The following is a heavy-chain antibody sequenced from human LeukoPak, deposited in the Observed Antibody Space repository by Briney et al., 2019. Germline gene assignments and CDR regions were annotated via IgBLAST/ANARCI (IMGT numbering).Heavy chain of an antibody. CDR3: ARYGGSNHVAY. CDR2: IKQDGSEK. J-gene: IGHJ4*02. V-gene: IGHV3-7*01. Sequence: GGSLRLSCAASGFTFSSYWMSWVRQAPGKGLEWVANIKQDGSEKYYVDSVKGRFTISRGNAKNSLYLQMNSLRAEDTAVYYCARYGGSNHVAYWGQGTLVTVSS. D-gene: IGHD4-11*01. CDR1: GFTFSSYW.